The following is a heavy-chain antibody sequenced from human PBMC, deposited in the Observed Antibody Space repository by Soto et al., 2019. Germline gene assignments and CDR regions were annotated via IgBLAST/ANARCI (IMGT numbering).Heavy chain of an antibody. J-gene: IGHJ4*02. Sequence: QVQLVESGGGVVQPGRSLRLSCAASGFTFSSYGMHWVRQAPGKGLAWVAVISSDGSNKYYADSVKGRFTISRDNSKNTLYLQMNSLRAEDTAVYYCAKGPLDIVLIEFFDYWGQGTLVTVSS. CDR2: ISSDGSNK. CDR1: GFTFSSYG. CDR3: AKGPLDIVLIEFFDY. D-gene: IGHD2-8*01. V-gene: IGHV3-30*18.